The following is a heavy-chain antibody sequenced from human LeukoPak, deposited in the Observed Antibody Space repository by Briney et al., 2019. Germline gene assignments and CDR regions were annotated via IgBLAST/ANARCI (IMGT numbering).Heavy chain of an antibody. D-gene: IGHD6-13*01. J-gene: IGHJ4*02. CDR3: ANQRIAAAGLHFDY. V-gene: IGHV3-30-3*01. CDR2: ISYDGSNK. CDR1: GFTFSSYA. Sequence: PGGSLRLSCAASGFTFSSYAMHWVRQAPGKGLEWVAVISYDGSNKYYADSVKGRFTISRDNAKNSLYLQMNSLRAEDTALYYCANQRIAAAGLHFDYWGQGTLVTVSS.